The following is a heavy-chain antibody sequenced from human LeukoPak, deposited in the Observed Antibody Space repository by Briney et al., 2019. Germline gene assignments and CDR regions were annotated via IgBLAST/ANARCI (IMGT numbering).Heavy chain of an antibody. CDR3: AREKSGYYKVDYYYYMDV. V-gene: IGHV4-4*02. D-gene: IGHD3-22*01. CDR2: IYHSGST. J-gene: IGHJ6*03. CDR1: GGSFSSSNW. Sequence: SETLSLTCAVSGGSFSSSNWWSWVRQPPGKGLEWIGEIYHSGSTNYNPSLKSRVTMSVDTSKNQFSLKLSSVTAADTAVYYCAREKSGYYKVDYYYYMDVWGKGTTVTVSS.